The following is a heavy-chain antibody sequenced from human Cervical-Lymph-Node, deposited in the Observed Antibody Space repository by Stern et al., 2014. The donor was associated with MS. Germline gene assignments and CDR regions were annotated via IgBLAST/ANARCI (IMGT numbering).Heavy chain of an antibody. CDR2: IYYSGST. CDR1: GGSISSYY. Sequence: QVQLQESGPGLVKPSETLSLTCTVSGGSISSYYWSWIRQPPGKGLEWIGYIYYSGSTNYNPSLKSRVTISVDTSKNQFSLKLSSVTAADTAVYYCARALRTNWGSRTLSYFDLWGRGTLVTVSS. J-gene: IGHJ2*01. CDR3: ARALRTNWGSRTLSYFDL. D-gene: IGHD7-27*01. V-gene: IGHV4-59*01.